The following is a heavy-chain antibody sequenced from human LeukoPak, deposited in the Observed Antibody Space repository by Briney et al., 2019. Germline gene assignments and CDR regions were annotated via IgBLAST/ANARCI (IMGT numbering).Heavy chain of an antibody. CDR2: INHSGST. CDR1: GGSFSGYY. CDR3: ASATNARGTSIDY. Sequence: SETLSLTCAVYGGSFSGYYWSWIRQPPGKGLEWIGEINHSGSTNYNPSLKSRVTISVDTSKNQFSLKLSSVTAADTAVYYCASATNARGTSIDYWGQGTLATVSS. J-gene: IGHJ4*02. D-gene: IGHD1-26*01. V-gene: IGHV4-34*01.